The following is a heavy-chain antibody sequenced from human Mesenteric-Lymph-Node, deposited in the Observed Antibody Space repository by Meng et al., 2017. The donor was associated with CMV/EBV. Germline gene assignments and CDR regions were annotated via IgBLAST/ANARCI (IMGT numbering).Heavy chain of an antibody. CDR2: ISWDGGST. Sequence: GESLKISCAASGFTFDDYTMHWVRQAPGKGLEWVSLISWDGGSTYYADSVKGRFTISRDNSKNSLYLQMNSLRTEDTALDYCAKDSSPLYSSSSGYYYYYGMDVWGQGTTVTVSS. J-gene: IGHJ6*02. CDR3: AKDSSPLYSSSSGYYYYYGMDV. CDR1: GFTFDDYT. V-gene: IGHV3-43*01. D-gene: IGHD6-6*01.